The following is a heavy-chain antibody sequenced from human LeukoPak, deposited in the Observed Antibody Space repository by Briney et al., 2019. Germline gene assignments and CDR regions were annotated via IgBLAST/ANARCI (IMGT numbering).Heavy chain of an antibody. CDR2: MNPNSGHT. J-gene: IGHJ5*02. D-gene: IGHD2-2*01. CDR3: ARISIYCSSTTCYQSAFDP. V-gene: IGHV1-8*01. CDR1: GYIFTSYD. Sequence: GASVKVSCKASGYIFTSYDINWVRQATGQGLEWMGWMNPNSGHTGYAQRFQGRVTMTRNASISTAYMELSSLIPEDTAVYYCARISIYCSSTTCYQSAFDPWGQGTLVTVSS.